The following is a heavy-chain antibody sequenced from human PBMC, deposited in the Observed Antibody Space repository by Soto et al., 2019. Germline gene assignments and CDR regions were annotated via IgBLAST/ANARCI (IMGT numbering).Heavy chain of an antibody. J-gene: IGHJ4*02. Sequence: GGSLRLSCAASGFTFSSYWMHWVRQAPGKGLVWVSRINSDGSSTSYADSVKGRFTISRDNAKNTLYLQMNSLRAEDTAVYYCARVIRSSGQYDYWGQGTLVTVSS. V-gene: IGHV3-74*01. CDR1: GFTFSSYW. CDR2: INSDGSST. D-gene: IGHD3-22*01. CDR3: ARVIRSSGQYDY.